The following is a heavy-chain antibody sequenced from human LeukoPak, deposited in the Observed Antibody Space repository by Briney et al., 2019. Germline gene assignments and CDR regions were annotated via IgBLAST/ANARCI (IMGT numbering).Heavy chain of an antibody. CDR2: TYYRSKWYN. Sequence: SQTLSLTCAISGDSVSSNSAAWNWIRQSPSRGLEWLGRTYYRSKWYNDYAVSVKSRITINPDTSKNQFSLQLNSVTPEDTAVYYCARESSSWYRPKGRFDYWGQGTLVTVSS. J-gene: IGHJ4*02. D-gene: IGHD6-13*01. V-gene: IGHV6-1*01. CDR1: GDSVSSNSAA. CDR3: ARESSSWYRPKGRFDY.